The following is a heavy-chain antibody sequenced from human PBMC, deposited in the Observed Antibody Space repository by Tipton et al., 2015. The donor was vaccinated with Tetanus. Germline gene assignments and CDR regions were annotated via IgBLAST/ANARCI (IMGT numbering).Heavy chain of an antibody. CDR3: ARRSYCSSSRCFDAFDL. CDR2: IQYNGIT. J-gene: IGHJ3*01. D-gene: IGHD2-2*01. CDR1: RGSRSANY. Sequence: TLSLTCAVSRGSRSANYWSWIRQSPGKGLEWIGYIQYNGITNYHPSLKSRVAISMDTSKNQISLKLSSATAADTAVYYCARRSYCSSSRCFDAFDLWGQGTMVTVSS. V-gene: IGHV4-59*01.